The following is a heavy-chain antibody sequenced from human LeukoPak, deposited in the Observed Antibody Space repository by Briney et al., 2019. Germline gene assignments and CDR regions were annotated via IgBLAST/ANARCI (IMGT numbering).Heavy chain of an antibody. J-gene: IGHJ4*02. CDR2: MNPNSGNT. CDR3: ARGDRVQLWSDY. D-gene: IGHD5-18*01. Sequence: ASVKVSCKASGYTFSSYDMNWVRQATGQGLEWMGWMNPNSGNTGYAQKFQGRVTMTRNTSTSTAYMELSSLRSEDTAVYYCARGDRVQLWSDYWSQGTLVTVFS. CDR1: GYTFSSYD. V-gene: IGHV1-8*01.